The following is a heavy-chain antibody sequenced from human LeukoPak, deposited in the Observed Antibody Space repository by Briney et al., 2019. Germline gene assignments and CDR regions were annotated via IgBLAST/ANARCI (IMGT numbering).Heavy chain of an antibody. D-gene: IGHD2-2*01. Sequence: ASVKVSCKASGYTFTDYYMHWVRQAPGQGFEWMGWINPNDGDTNYAQKFQGRVTMTRDTSISTAHMEVSRLRSGDTAVYYCARANFLYCSSSTCLFDYWGQGTLVTVSS. CDR2: INPNDGDT. V-gene: IGHV1-2*02. J-gene: IGHJ4*02. CDR1: GYTFTDYY. CDR3: ARANFLYCSSSTCLFDY.